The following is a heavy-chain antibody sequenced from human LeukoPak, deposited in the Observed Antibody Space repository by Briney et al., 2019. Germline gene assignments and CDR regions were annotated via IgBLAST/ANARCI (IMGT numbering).Heavy chain of an antibody. CDR1: GFTFGDYA. J-gene: IGHJ3*02. V-gene: IGHV3-49*04. Sequence: GGSLRLSCTASGFTFGDYALSWVRKAPGKGLERVGFIRSKAYGGTTEYASSVKGRFTISRDYSKSIAYMQMNSLKTEDTAVYYCTRGYDFVWGSYRYRAFDIWNRGTMVTVSS. D-gene: IGHD3-16*02. CDR2: IRSKAYGGTT. CDR3: TRGYDFVWGSYRYRAFDI.